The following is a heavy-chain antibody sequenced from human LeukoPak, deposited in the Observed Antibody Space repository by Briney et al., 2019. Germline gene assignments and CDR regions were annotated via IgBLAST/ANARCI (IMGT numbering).Heavy chain of an antibody. J-gene: IGHJ6*03. D-gene: IGHD2-15*01. CDR2: INYSGTT. CDR3: ARDLDGWYYYMDV. V-gene: IGHV4-39*07. Sequence: PSETLSLTCSVSGDSISRINFYWGWIRQPPGKGLEWIGNINYSGTTYYNPSLKSRVTISIDTSKNQFSLRLTSVTAADTAVYYCARDLDGWYYYMDVWGKGTTVIISS. CDR1: GDSISRINFY.